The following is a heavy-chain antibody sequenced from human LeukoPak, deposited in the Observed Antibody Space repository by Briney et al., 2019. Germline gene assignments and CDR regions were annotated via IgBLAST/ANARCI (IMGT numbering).Heavy chain of an antibody. CDR2: ISYDGSNK. D-gene: IGHD1-1*01. J-gene: IGHJ4*02. CDR1: GFTFSSYG. CDR3: AKRWTGTTIGQQDY. Sequence: GGSLRLSCAASGFTFSSYGMHWVRQAPGKGLEWVAVISYDGSNKYYADSVKGRFTISRDNSKNTLYLQMNSLRAEDTAVYYCAKRWTGTTIGQQDYWGQGTLVTVSS. V-gene: IGHV3-30*18.